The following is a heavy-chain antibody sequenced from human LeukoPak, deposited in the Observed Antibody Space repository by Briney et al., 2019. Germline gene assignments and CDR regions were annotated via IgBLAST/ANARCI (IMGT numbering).Heavy chain of an antibody. V-gene: IGHV1-18*01. D-gene: IGHD2-15*01. J-gene: IGHJ5*02. CDR2: ISAYNGNT. CDR1: GYTFTSYG. Sequence: ASVKVSCKASGYTFTSYGISWVRQAPGQGLEWMGWISAYNGNTNYAHKLQGRVTMTADTSTSTAYMELRSLRSDDTAVYYCARIPVVVVAATYWFDPWGQGTLVTVSS. CDR3: ARIPVVVVAATYWFDP.